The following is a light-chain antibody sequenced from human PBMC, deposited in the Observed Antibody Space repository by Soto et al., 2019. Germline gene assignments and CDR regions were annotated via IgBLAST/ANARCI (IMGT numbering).Light chain of an antibody. CDR1: SNDVGGYNY. J-gene: IGLJ1*01. V-gene: IGLV2-8*01. CDR2: EVN. Sequence: QSVLTQPPSASGSPGQSVTISCTGTSNDVGGYNYVSWYQQHPGKANKLMINEVNKRPSGVTDRFSGSKSGNTASLTVSGLQAEDEADYYCSSFAVSNSFVFGTGTKVTVL. CDR3: SSFAVSNSFV.